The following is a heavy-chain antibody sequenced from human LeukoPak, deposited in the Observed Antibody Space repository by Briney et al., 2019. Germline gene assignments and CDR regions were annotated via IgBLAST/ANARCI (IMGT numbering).Heavy chain of an antibody. V-gene: IGHV1-69*05. CDR1: GGTFSSYA. Sequence: ASAKVSCKASGGTFSSYAISWVRQAPGQGLEWMGGIIPIFGTANYAQRFQGRVTITTDESTSTAYMELSSLRSEDTAVYYCARPDSEKATTPFDYWGQGHLATVSA. CDR3: ARPDSEKATTPFDY. CDR2: IIPIFGTA. D-gene: IGHD5-24*01. J-gene: IGHJ4*02.